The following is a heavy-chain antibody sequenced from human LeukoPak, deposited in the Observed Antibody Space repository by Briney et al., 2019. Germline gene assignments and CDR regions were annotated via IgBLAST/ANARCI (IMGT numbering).Heavy chain of an antibody. D-gene: IGHD3-3*01. J-gene: IGHJ4*02. Sequence: GASVKVSCKASGYTFTSYGISWVRQAPGQGLERMGWISAYKGNTNYARKFQGRVTLTRDTSTSTAYMELRSLRSDDTAVSYCARGMITIFPFAYWRQGTLVTVSS. V-gene: IGHV1-18*01. CDR2: ISAYKGNT. CDR1: GYTFTSYG. CDR3: ARGMITIFPFAY.